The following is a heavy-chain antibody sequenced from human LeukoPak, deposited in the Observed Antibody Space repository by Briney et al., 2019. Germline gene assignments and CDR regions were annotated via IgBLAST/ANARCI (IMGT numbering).Heavy chain of an antibody. D-gene: IGHD3-3*01. CDR1: GFTFTIFG. V-gene: IGHV3-48*01. CDR3: ARTYDFGRGPPGDAFDN. CDR2: INARSGIT. J-gene: IGHJ3*02. Sequence: GGSLRLSCAASGFTFTIFGLNWVRQAPGKGPEWGSYINARSGITYYADSVQGRFTISRDNAKESVFLQMNSLRVDDTAVYYCARTYDFGRGPPGDAFDNWGPGTWVTVSS.